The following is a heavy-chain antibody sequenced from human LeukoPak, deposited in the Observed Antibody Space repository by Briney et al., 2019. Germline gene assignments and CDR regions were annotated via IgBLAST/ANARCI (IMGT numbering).Heavy chain of an antibody. CDR1: GFTFSTYW. J-gene: IGHJ4*02. CDR3: ARDKIVGATYFDY. D-gene: IGHD1-26*01. V-gene: IGHV3-7*01. Sequence: GGSLRLSCVASGFTFSTYWMSWVRQAPGKGLEWVANIKQDGSKNYYVESVKGRFTISRDNAKNSLYLQMNSLRVEDTAVYYCARDKIVGATYFDYWGQGTLVTVSS. CDR2: IKQDGSKN.